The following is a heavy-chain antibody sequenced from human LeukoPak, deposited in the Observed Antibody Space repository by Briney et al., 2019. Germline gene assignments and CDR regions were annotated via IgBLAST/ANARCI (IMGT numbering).Heavy chain of an antibody. CDR2: IKQDGSKK. Sequence: GSLRLSCVASGFPFSSYWMTWVRQAPGKGLEWVANIKQDGSKKSYVDSVKGRFTISRDNAKNSLYLQMNSLRAEDTAIYYCTRVGYIDGGIDYWGQGTLVTVSS. V-gene: IGHV3-7*04. CDR1: GFPFSSYW. D-gene: IGHD5-24*01. CDR3: TRVGYIDGGIDY. J-gene: IGHJ4*02.